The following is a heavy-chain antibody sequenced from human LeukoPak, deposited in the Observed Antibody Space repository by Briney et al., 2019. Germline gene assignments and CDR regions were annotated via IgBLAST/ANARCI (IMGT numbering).Heavy chain of an antibody. J-gene: IGHJ3*02. D-gene: IGHD2-2*02. Sequence: GGSLRLSCAASGFTFSDYYMSWIRQAPGKGLESVSYISSSGKNIYYADSVKGRFTISKDNAKKSLYLQMNSLRVEDTAVYYCAGEARGYMAFQIWGQGTMVTVSS. CDR1: GFTFSDYY. CDR2: ISSSGKNI. V-gene: IGHV3-11*01. CDR3: AGEARGYMAFQI.